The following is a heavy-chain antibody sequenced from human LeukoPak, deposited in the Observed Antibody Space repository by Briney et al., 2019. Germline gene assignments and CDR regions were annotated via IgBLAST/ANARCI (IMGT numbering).Heavy chain of an antibody. D-gene: IGHD3-10*01. J-gene: IGHJ4*02. CDR3: ARGFDRGFDY. V-gene: IGHV4-34*01. CDR1: VGSFSGYY. CDR2: INHSGST. Sequence: SETLSLTCAVYVGSFSGYYWSCIRQPPGKGLEWIGEINHSGSTNYNPSLKSRVTISVDTSKKQFSLKLSSVTAADTAVYYCARGFDRGFDYWGQGTLVTVSS.